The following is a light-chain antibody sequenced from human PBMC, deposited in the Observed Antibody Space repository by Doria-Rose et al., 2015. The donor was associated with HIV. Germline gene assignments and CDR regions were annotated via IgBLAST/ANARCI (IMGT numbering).Light chain of an antibody. CDR1: QSFSSTY. CDR2: DGS. Sequence: IQMTQSPGTLSLSPGERATLSCRASQSFSSTYLAWYQQKPGQAPSLLIYDGSTRATGIPDRFSASGSGADFTLTINRLEPEDFAPYYCHQYGTSWTFGQGTKVEI. CDR3: HQYGTSWT. J-gene: IGKJ1*01. V-gene: IGKV3-20*01.